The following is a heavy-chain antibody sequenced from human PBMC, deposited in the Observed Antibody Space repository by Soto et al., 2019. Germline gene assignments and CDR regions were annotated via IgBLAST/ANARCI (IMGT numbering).Heavy chain of an antibody. J-gene: IGHJ6*02. D-gene: IGHD2-8*01. CDR1: SAPVSSSTYT. V-gene: IGHV4-39*01. Sequence: SETLSLTCTVSSAPVSSSTYTWGWIRQPPGKGLEWIGSIYYGGSTYYNPSLNSRVSMTIDTSTGTAYMELRSLTSDDTAIYYCAKNGQPPYYYYGLDVWGQGTKVTVSS. CDR2: IYYGGST. CDR3: AKNGQPPYYYYGLDV.